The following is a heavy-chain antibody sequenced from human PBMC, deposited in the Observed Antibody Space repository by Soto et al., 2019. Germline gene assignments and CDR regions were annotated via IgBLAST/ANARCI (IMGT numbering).Heavy chain of an antibody. J-gene: IGHJ4*02. V-gene: IGHV5-10-1*01. D-gene: IGHD3-22*01. CDR3: ARQIYDSDTGPNFQYYFES. CDR1: GYSFAGYW. CDR2: IDPSDSQT. Sequence: PGESLKISCKGSGYSFAGYWITWVRQKPGKGLEWMGRIDPSDSQTYYSPSFRGHVTISVTKSITTAFLQWSSLRASDTAMYYCARQIYDSDTGPNFQYYFESWGQGTPVTVSS.